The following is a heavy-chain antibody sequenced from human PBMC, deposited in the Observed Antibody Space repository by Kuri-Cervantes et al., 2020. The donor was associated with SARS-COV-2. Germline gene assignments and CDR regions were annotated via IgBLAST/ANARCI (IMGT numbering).Heavy chain of an antibody. CDR2: IENNGSP. V-gene: IGHV4-39*01. D-gene: IGHD2-15*01. CDR1: GGSISSTNYY. J-gene: IGHJ4*01. Sequence: SETLSLTCTVSGGSISSTNYYWGWIRQPPGKGLEWIGTIENNGSPYYNPSLKSRVTMSVDTSKNQFSLKLSSVTAADTAVFYCVRHPTSSALRYYCNYLDCWGKGTPVTVSS. CDR3: VRHPTSSALRYYCNYLDC.